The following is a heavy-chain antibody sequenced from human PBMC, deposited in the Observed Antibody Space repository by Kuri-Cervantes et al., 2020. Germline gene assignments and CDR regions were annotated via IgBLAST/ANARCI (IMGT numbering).Heavy chain of an antibody. CDR2: ISSSSSTI. CDR3: ARLDILNYYYGIDV. J-gene: IGHJ6*02. CDR1: GFTFSSYS. D-gene: IGHD3-9*01. V-gene: IGHV3-48*02. Sequence: GGSLRLSCAASGFTFSSYSMNWVRQAPGKGLEWVSYISSSSSTIYYADSVKGRFTISRDNAKNSLYLQMNSLRDEDTAVYYCARLDILNYYYGIDVWGQGTTVTVSS.